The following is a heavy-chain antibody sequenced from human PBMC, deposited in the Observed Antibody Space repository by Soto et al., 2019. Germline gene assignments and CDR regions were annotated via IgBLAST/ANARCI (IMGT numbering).Heavy chain of an antibody. D-gene: IGHD6-13*01. V-gene: IGHV3-30-3*01. CDR2: ISYDGSNK. Sequence: QVQLVESGGGVVQPGRSLRLSCAASGFTFSSYAMHWVRQAPGKGLEWVAVISYDGSNKYYADSVKGRFTISRDNSKNTLYLQMNSLRAEDTAVYYCASDSSSPGTYYYYGMDVWGQGTTVTVSS. CDR3: ASDSSSPGTYYYYGMDV. J-gene: IGHJ6*02. CDR1: GFTFSSYA.